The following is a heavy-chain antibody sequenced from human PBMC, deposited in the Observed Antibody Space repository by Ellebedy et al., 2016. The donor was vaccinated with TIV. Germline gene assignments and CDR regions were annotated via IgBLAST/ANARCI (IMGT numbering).Heavy chain of an antibody. Sequence: SETLSLXXTVSGGSISSSSYYWGWIRQPPGKGLEWIGSIYYSGSTYYNPSLKSRVTISVDTSKNQFSLKLSSVTAADTAVYYCARGVLRRYQLPGPPYYYGMDVWGQGTTVTVSS. D-gene: IGHD2-2*01. CDR1: GGSISSSSYY. V-gene: IGHV4-39*01. CDR3: ARGVLRRYQLPGPPYYYGMDV. J-gene: IGHJ6*02. CDR2: IYYSGST.